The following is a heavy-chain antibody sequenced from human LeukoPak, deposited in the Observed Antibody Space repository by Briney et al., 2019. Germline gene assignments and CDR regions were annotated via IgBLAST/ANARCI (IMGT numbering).Heavy chain of an antibody. Sequence: PGGSLRLSCAASGFTFSSEWMNWVRQAPGKELEWVAIIKGDGSEEYYVDSVKGRFTISRDNTKNSLYLQMNRLRVEDTALYYCVKGYGFLLGFWGQGTQVTVSS. CDR3: VKGYGFLLGF. J-gene: IGHJ4*02. CDR2: IKGDGSEE. CDR1: GFTFSSEW. V-gene: IGHV3-7*03. D-gene: IGHD1-1*01.